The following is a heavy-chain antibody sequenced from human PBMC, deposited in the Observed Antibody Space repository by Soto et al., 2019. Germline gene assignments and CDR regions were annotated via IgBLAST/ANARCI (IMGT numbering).Heavy chain of an antibody. V-gene: IGHV3-23*01. J-gene: IGHJ5*02. CDR1: GFPFSSTD. CDR2: IDGSGGTT. Sequence: EFQVLQSGGGLVQPGGFLTLSCAASGFPFSSTDMTWVRQAPGKGLEWVSTIDGSGGTTYYADSVKGRFTISRDNSINTVFLQMNSLRADDTALYFCAKNSGWFNTWGQGALVTVSS. CDR3: AKNSGWFNT. D-gene: IGHD3-10*01.